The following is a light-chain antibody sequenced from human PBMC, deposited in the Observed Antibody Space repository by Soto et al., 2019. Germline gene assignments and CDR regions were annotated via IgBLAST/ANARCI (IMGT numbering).Light chain of an antibody. CDR3: CSYAGTTSYV. CDR1: ITDIGAYNY. CDR2: GVS. Sequence: QSVLTQPASVSGSPGQSITISCTGTITDIGAYNYVSWYQQHPGKAPKLLIYGVSSRPSGVSNRFSGSKSGNAAYLTISGLQADDEADYYCCSYAGTTSYVFGTGTKVTV. V-gene: IGLV2-14*01. J-gene: IGLJ1*01.